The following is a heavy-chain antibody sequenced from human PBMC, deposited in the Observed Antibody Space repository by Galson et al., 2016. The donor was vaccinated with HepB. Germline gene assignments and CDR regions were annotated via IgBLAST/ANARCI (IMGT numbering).Heavy chain of an antibody. CDR2: IEPDGSRP. V-gene: IGHV3-74*01. CDR1: GFTFTHHQ. J-gene: IGHJ4*02. CDR3: ARDLSGPDY. Sequence: SLRLSCATSGFTFTHHQMHWVRQVPGKGLVWVSRIEPDGSRPIYADSVKGRFTISRDNADNTRYLQMNSLRADDTSVYYCARDLSGPDYWGQGTLATVSS.